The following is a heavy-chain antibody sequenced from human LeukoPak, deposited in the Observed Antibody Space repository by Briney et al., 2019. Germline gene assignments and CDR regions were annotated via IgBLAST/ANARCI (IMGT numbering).Heavy chain of an antibody. V-gene: IGHV5-51*01. CDR1: GYSFTSSW. CDR2: INPGDSDT. Sequence: GESLKISCQASGYSFTSSWIGWARQMPGKGLEWMAIINPGDSDTRYNPSFQGQVTISADKSISTVYLQWGSLKASDTAMYYCARLLDSSGYYRRLHFDYWGQGTLATVSS. CDR3: ARLLDSSGYYRRLHFDY. D-gene: IGHD3-22*01. J-gene: IGHJ4*02.